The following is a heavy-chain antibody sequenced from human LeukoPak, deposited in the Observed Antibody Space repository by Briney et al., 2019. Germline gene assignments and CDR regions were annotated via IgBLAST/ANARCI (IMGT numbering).Heavy chain of an antibody. V-gene: IGHV1-69*05. J-gene: IGHJ4*02. Sequence: SVKVSCKASGGTFSSYAISWVRQAPGQGLEWMGGIIPIFGTANYAQKFQGRVTITTDESTGTAYMELSSLRSEDTAVYYCARDRGYSSSSLDYWGQGTLVTVSS. D-gene: IGHD6-6*01. CDR2: IIPIFGTA. CDR1: GGTFSSYA. CDR3: ARDRGYSSSSLDY.